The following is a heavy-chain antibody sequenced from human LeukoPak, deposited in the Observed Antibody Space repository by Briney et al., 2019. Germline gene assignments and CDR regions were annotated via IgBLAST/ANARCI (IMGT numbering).Heavy chain of an antibody. Sequence: ASVKVSCKASGYTFTSYGISWVRQAPGQGLEWMGWISAYDGNTNYAQKLQGRVTMTTDTSTSTAYMELRSLRSDDTAVYYCARVAYCSGGSCYTGHYYFDYWGQGTLVTVSS. CDR2: ISAYDGNT. CDR3: ARVAYCSGGSCYTGHYYFDY. CDR1: GYTFTSYG. J-gene: IGHJ4*02. V-gene: IGHV1-18*01. D-gene: IGHD2-15*01.